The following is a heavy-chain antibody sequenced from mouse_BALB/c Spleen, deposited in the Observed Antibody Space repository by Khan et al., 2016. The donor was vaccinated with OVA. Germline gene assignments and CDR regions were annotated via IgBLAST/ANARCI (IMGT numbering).Heavy chain of an antibody. V-gene: IGHV2-3*01. CDR2: IWGDGIT. D-gene: IGHD6-1*01. CDR3: AGFEASYYAMDY. J-gene: IGHJ4*01. Sequence: VQLQESGPGLVAPSQSLSITCTVSGFSLTSYGVSWVRQPPGKGLEWLGVIWGDGITNYHSALISRLSISKANSKSQVFLKLNSLQTDDTATYXCAGFEASYYAMDYWGQGTSVIVSS. CDR1: GFSLTSYG.